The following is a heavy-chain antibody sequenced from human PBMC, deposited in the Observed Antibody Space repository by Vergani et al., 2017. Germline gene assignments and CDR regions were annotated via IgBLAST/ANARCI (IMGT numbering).Heavy chain of an antibody. CDR1: GYSFTSYW. CDR3: ARHAPPYGLTGGGYYYYYMDV. CDR2: IYPGDSDP. D-gene: IGHD2-15*01. Sequence: EVQLVQSGAEVKKPGESLKISCKGSGYSFTSYWIGWVRQMPGKGLEWLGIIYPGDSDPRYSPSFQGQVTIPADKSTSTAYLQWSSLQASDTAMYYCARHAPPYGLTGGGYYYYYMDVWGKGTTVTVSS. J-gene: IGHJ6*03. V-gene: IGHV5-51*01.